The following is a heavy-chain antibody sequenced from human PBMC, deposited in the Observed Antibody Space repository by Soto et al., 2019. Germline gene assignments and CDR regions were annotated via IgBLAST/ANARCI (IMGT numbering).Heavy chain of an antibody. J-gene: IGHJ6*02. V-gene: IGHV1-69*01. D-gene: IGHD6-13*01. Sequence: QVQLVQSGAEVKKPGSSVKVSCKASGGTFSSYAISWVRQAPGQGLEWMGGIIPIFGTANYAQNFQGRVTITADESTSTAYMERRSLRSEDTAVYYCARDLRAAGRPGMDVWGQGNTVNVSS. CDR3: ARDLRAAGRPGMDV. CDR1: GGTFSSYA. CDR2: IIPIFGTA.